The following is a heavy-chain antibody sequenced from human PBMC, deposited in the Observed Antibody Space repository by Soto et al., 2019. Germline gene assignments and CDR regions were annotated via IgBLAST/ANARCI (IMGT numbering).Heavy chain of an antibody. Sequence: QITLKESGPPLVKPTQTLTLTCTFSGFSLRTSEVGVGWIRQPPGKALEWLALIYWDDDKRYSPSLKSRLTITKDPPKNQVVLTMTNMDPVDTATYYCTHITYYGSGRGGMDVWGQGTTVTVSS. D-gene: IGHD3-10*01. V-gene: IGHV2-5*02. CDR3: THITYYGSGRGGMDV. J-gene: IGHJ6*02. CDR1: GFSLRTSEVG. CDR2: IYWDDDK.